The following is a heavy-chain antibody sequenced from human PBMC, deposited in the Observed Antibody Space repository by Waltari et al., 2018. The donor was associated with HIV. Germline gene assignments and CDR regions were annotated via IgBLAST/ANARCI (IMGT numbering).Heavy chain of an antibody. CDR1: GYTFTSYA. CDR2: INAGNGNT. V-gene: IGHV1-3*01. J-gene: IGHJ6*02. CDR3: ARGGTPSITGTTGPNGMDV. Sequence: QVQLVQSGAEVKKPGASVKVSCKASGYTFTSYAMHWVRQAPGQRLEWMGWINAGNGNTKYSQKFQGRVTITRDTSASTAYMELSSLRSEDTAVYYCARGGTPSITGTTGPNGMDVWGQGITVTVSS. D-gene: IGHD1-7*01.